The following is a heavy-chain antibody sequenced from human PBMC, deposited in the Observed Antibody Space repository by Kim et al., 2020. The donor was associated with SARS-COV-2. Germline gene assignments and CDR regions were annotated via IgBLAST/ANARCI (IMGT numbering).Heavy chain of an antibody. CDR2: INPNSGGT. CDR1: GYTFTGYY. V-gene: IGHV1-2*06. J-gene: IGHJ6*02. D-gene: IGHD5-18*01. Sequence: ASVKVSCKASGYTFTGYYMHWVRQAPGQGLEWMGRINPNSGGTNYAQKFQGRVTMTRDTSINTAYMELSRLRSDDTAVYYCARLRIQLRPIYYYYYGMDVWGQGTTVTVS. CDR3: ARLRIQLRPIYYYYYGMDV.